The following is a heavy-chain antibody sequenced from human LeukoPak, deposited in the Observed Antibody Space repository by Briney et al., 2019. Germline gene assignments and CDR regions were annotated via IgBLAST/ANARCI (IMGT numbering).Heavy chain of an antibody. CDR3: ASGKDSSGWEGEYFDY. CDR2: IIPILGIA. CDR1: GGTFSSYA. Sequence: SVKVSCKASGGTFSSYAISWVRQAPGQGLEWMGRIIPILGIANYAQKFQGRVTITADKSTSTAYMELSSLRSEDTAVYYCASGKDSSGWEGEYFDYWGQGTLVTVSP. J-gene: IGHJ4*02. D-gene: IGHD6-19*01. V-gene: IGHV1-69*04.